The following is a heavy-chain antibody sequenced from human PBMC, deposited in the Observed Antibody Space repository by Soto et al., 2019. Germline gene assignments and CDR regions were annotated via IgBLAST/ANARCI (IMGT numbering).Heavy chain of an antibody. J-gene: IGHJ4*02. V-gene: IGHV1-46*01. CDR1: GYIFTKYS. CDR2: FNSSGGGT. Sequence: QVQLVQSGAEVKKPGASVKLPCKASGYIFTKYSMHWVRQAPGQGLEWMGMFNSSGGGTSYAQKFQGRVTMTRDTSTRIVYMELSSLRSEDTAVYYCARGYYDISARSYFDNWGQGTLVTVSS. D-gene: IGHD3-22*01. CDR3: ARGYYDISARSYFDN.